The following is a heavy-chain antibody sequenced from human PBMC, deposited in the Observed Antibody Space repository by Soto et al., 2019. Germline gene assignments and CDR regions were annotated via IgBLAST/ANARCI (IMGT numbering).Heavy chain of an antibody. CDR2: LHYSGST. Sequence: PSETLSLTCTVSGGSVSSTSYYWTWIRQPPGKGLEWVGYLHYSGSTNYPPSLQPRVTISVETSKNHFYLNLSSVTAEAMAVYYSAREGSYSAYNFAHGIQLWYSDFWGQGALVTVSS. V-gene: IGHV4-61*01. CDR3: AREGSYSAYNFAHGIQLWYSDF. D-gene: IGHD5-18*01. CDR1: GGSVSSTSYY. J-gene: IGHJ4*02.